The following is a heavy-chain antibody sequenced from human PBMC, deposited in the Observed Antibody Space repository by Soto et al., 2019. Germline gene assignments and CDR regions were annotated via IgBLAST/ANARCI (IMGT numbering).Heavy chain of an antibody. CDR3: ARDGYYYDSSGYLDY. V-gene: IGHV3-30-3*01. J-gene: IGHJ4*02. CDR2: ISYDGSNK. D-gene: IGHD3-22*01. CDR1: GFTFSSYA. Sequence: LRLSCAASGFTFSSYAMHWVRQAPGKGLEWVAVISYDGSNKYYADSVKGRFTISRDNSKNTLYLQMNSLRAEDTAVYYCARDGYYYDSSGYLDYWGQGTLVTVSS.